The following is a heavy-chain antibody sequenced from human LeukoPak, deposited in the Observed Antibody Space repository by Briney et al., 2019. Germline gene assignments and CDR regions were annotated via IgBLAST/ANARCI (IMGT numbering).Heavy chain of an antibody. D-gene: IGHD3-10*01. V-gene: IGHV3-49*03. Sequence: GGSLRLSCTASGFTFGDYAMSWFRQAPGKGLEWVGFIRSKAYGGTTEYAASVKGRFTISRDDSKSIAYLQMNSLKTEDTAVYYCTRDLEFPTHYYGSGSVFWGQGTLVTVSS. CDR3: TRDLEFPTHYYGSGSVF. J-gene: IGHJ4*02. CDR2: IRSKAYGGTT. CDR1: GFTFGDYA.